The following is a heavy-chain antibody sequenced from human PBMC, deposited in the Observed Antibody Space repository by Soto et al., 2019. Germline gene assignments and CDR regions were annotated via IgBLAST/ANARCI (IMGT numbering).Heavy chain of an antibody. V-gene: IGHV3-53*01. J-gene: IGHJ6*02. D-gene: IGHD2-15*01. CDR3: ATELLAKYGMDV. Sequence: EVPLVESGGGLVQPGGSLSLSCAASGFTVSGNYVTWVRQATGTGLEWVSVIYTDDNIYYADSVSRRFTISRDNSKNTFYLPINRLRVEDTAVYYCATELLAKYGMDVWGQGTTVSVSS. CDR1: GFTVSGNY. CDR2: IYTDDNI.